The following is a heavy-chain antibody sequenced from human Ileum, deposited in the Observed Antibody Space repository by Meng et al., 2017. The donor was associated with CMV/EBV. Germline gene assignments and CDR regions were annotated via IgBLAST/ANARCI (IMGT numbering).Heavy chain of an antibody. Sequence: QVPQEESGPGRVNPSQTLSLTGALSGGSINSGSYYWTWIRQSAGEGLEWICRIHTGGSTIYNPSLKSRVAMSLDTSKNQFSLELSSVTDAATATYYCARNNGDPYWYLDLWGRGTLVTVSS. CDR3: ARNNGDPYWYLDL. D-gene: IGHD4-17*01. J-gene: IGHJ2*01. CDR1: GGSINSGSYY. V-gene: IGHV4-61*02. CDR2: IHTGGST.